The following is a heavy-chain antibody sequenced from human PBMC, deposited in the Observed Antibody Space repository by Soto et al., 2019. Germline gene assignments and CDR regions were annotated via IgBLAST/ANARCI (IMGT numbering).Heavy chain of an antibody. CDR1: GFTFSSYV. CDR2: ISGSGGST. V-gene: IGHV3-23*01. Sequence: VGSLRLSCAASGFTFSSYVMSCVRHSPGKGLEWVSRISGSGGSTYYADSVKGRFTISRDNSKNTLYLQMNSLRAEDTALYYCAKDHTTVISTNGAFDIWGRGTMVTVSS. J-gene: IGHJ3*02. CDR3: AKDHTTVISTNGAFDI. D-gene: IGHD4-17*01.